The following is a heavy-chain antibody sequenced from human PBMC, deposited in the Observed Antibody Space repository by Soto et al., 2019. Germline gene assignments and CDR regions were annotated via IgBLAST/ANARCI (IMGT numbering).Heavy chain of an antibody. J-gene: IGHJ6*02. CDR1: GFTFSSYD. Sequence: EVQLVESGGGLVQPGGSLRLSCAASGFTFSSYDMHWVRQATGKGLEWVSAIGTAGDTYYPGSVKGRFTISRENAKNSLYLQMNGLRAEDTAVYYCARGLYYYGSGSLYGMDVWGQGTTVTVSS. CDR2: IGTAGDT. V-gene: IGHV3-13*01. CDR3: ARGLYYYGSGSLYGMDV. D-gene: IGHD3-10*01.